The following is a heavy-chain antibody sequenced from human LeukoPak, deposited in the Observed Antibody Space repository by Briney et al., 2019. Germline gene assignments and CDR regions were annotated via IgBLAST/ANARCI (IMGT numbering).Heavy chain of an antibody. CDR3: ARGPSIVVVPAAIANYYYYYMDV. CDR2: IIPIFGTA. D-gene: IGHD2-2*01. CDR1: GGTFSSYA. Sequence: SVKASCKASGGTFSSYAISWVRQAPGQGLEWMGGIIPIFGTANYTQKFQGRVTITTDESTSTAYMELSSLRSEDTAVYYCARGPSIVVVPAAIANYYYYYMDVWGKGTTVTVSS. J-gene: IGHJ6*03. V-gene: IGHV1-69*05.